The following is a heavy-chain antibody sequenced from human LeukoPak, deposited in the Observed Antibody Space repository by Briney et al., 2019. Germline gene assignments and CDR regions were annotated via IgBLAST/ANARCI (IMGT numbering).Heavy chain of an antibody. D-gene: IGHD3-10*01. CDR1: GFTFDDYA. CDR2: ISGDGGST. V-gene: IGHV3-43*02. J-gene: IGHJ5*02. CDR3: AKQQSRGP. Sequence: GGSLRLSCAASGFTFDDYAMHWVRQAPGKGLEWVSLISGDGGSTYYADSVKGRFTISRDNSKNTLYLQMNSLRAEDTAVYYCAKQQSRGPWGQGTLVTVSS.